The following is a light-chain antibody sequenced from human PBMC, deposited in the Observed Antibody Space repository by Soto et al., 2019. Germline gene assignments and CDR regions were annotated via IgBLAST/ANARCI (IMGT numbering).Light chain of an antibody. V-gene: IGLV1-40*01. CDR2: GNN. J-gene: IGLJ1*01. CDR3: QSYDSSLGYV. Sequence: SVLTQPPSVSGAPGQRVTISCTGSSSNIGAGYDVHWYQQLPGTAPKLLIYGNNNRPSGVPDRFSGSKSGTSASLVITGLQAEDEADYHCQSYDSSLGYVFGSGTKVTVL. CDR1: SSNIGAGYD.